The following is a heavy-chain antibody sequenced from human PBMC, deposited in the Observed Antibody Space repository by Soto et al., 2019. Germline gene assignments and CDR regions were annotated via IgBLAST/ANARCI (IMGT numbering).Heavy chain of an antibody. J-gene: IGHJ4*02. CDR1: GGSISSYY. V-gene: IGHV4-4*07. D-gene: IGHD3-16*02. Sequence: PSETLSLTCTVSGGSISSYYWCWIRQPAGKGLEWIGRIYTSGSTNYNPSLKSRVTMSVDTSKNQFSLKLSSVTAADTAVYYCGRDLGLSVSSFDYWGQGTLVTVSS. CDR2: IYTSGST. CDR3: GRDLGLSVSSFDY.